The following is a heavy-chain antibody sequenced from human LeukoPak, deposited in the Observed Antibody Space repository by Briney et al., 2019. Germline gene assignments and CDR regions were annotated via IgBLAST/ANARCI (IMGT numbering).Heavy chain of an antibody. V-gene: IGHV3-30*03. CDR2: ISYDGSNK. CDR3: ARGSGGYGSTKGFDP. CDR1: GFTFTSYG. Sequence: GGSLRLSCAASGFTFTSYGIHWVRQAPGKGLEWVAVISYDGSNKYYADSVKGRFTISRDNSKNTLYLQMNSLRAEDTAVYYCARGSGGYGSTKGFDPWGQGTLVTVSS. D-gene: IGHD3-10*01. J-gene: IGHJ5*02.